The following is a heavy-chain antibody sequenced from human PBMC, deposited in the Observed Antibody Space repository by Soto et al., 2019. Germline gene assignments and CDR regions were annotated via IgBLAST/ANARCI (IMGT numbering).Heavy chain of an antibody. CDR3: ARPVGSNYYYYGMDV. CDR1: GFTFSSYG. CDR2: IWYDGSNK. D-gene: IGHD3-16*01. V-gene: IGHV3-33*01. Sequence: LRLSCAASGFTFSSYGMHWVRQAPGKGLEWVAVIWYDGSNKYYADSVKGRFTISRDNSKNTLYLQMNSLRAEDTAVYYCARPVGSNYYYYGMDVWGQGTTVTVSS. J-gene: IGHJ6*02.